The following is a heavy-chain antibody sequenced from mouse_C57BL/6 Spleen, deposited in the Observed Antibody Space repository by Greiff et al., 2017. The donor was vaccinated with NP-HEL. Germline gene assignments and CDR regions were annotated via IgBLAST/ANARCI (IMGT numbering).Heavy chain of an antibody. J-gene: IGHJ4*01. CDR1: GFTFSDYG. D-gene: IGHD2-1*01. CDR2: ISSGSSTI. V-gene: IGHV5-17*01. CDR3: ARRSYGNYDYAMDY. Sequence: EVKLMESGGGLVKPGGSLKLSCAASGFTFSDYGMHWVRQAPEKGLEWVAYISSGSSTIYYADTVKGRFTISRDNAKNTLFLQMTSLRSEDTAMYYCARRSYGNYDYAMDYWGQGTSVTVSS.